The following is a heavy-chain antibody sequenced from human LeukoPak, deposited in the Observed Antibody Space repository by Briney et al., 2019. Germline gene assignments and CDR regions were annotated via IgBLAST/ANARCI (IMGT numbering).Heavy chain of an antibody. CDR1: GFTFDDYW. J-gene: IGHJ4*02. Sequence: GGSLRLSCGASGFTFDDYWMSWVRQAPGRGLEWVANINQDGSEKYYLDSAKGRFTISRDNARNSLYLQVNSLRAEDTAVYYCARGGTSGYSSTRHFWGGNYYFDYWGQGSLVTVSS. D-gene: IGHD2-2*01. V-gene: IGHV3-7*01. CDR3: ARGGTSGYSSTRHFWGGNYYFDY. CDR2: INQDGSEK.